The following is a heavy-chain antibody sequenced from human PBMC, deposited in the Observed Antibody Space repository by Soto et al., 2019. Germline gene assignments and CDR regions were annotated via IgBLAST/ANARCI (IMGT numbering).Heavy chain of an antibody. V-gene: IGHV4-39*01. Sequence: KPSETLSLTCTVSGGSISSSSYYWGWIRQPPGKGLEWIGSIYYSGSTYYNPSLKSRVTISVDTSKNQFSLKLSSVTAADTAVYYCARLLPLTRIAVAGHFDYWGQGTLVTVSS. CDR2: IYYSGST. CDR1: GGSISSSSYY. CDR3: ARLLPLTRIAVAGHFDY. D-gene: IGHD6-19*01. J-gene: IGHJ4*02.